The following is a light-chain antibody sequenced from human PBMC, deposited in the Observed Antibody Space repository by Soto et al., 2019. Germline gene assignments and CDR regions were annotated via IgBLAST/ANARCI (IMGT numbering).Light chain of an antibody. V-gene: IGKV1-8*01. CDR3: QQYYTFPIT. Sequence: AIRMTQSPSSFSASIGDRVTITYRASQRMSSSLAWYQRRPGEAPKVLIYATSTLQSGVPSRFSGSGSGTDFTLTSSRLQPEDFGTYYGQQYYTFPITFGQGTRLELK. J-gene: IGKJ5*01. CDR1: QRMSSS. CDR2: ATS.